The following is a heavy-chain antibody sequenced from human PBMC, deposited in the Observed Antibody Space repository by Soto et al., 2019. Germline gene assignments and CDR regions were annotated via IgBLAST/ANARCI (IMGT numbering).Heavy chain of an antibody. CDR2: IWYDGSNK. D-gene: IGHD3-10*01. J-gene: IGHJ4*02. CDR1: GGTFSSYG. Sequence: QVQLVQSGAEVKKPGSSVKVSCKASGGTFSSYGMHWVRQAPGKGLEWVAVIWYDGSNKYYADSVKGRFTISRDNSKNTLYLQMNSLRAEDTAVYYCAPDYYGSGSYWGYWGQGTLVTVSS. CDR3: APDYYGSGSYWGY. V-gene: IGHV3-33*01.